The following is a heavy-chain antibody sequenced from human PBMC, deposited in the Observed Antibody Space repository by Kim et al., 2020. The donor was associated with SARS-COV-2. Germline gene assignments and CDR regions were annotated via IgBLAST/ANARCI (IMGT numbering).Heavy chain of an antibody. CDR3: ARDLYSSNTFDV. V-gene: IGHV3-53*01. CDR2: IYSAGST. D-gene: IGHD2-21*01. Sequence: GGSLRLSCVVSGITVSGNHMTWVRQAPGKGLEWVSVIYSAGSTNYPDSMKGRFTISRDSSKNILYLQMNTLRAEDTAVYYCARDLYSSNTFDVWGQGTMVTVS. CDR1: GITVSGNH. J-gene: IGHJ3*01.